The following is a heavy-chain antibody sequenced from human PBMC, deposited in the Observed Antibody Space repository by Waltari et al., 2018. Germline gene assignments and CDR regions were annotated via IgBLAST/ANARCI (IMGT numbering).Heavy chain of an antibody. D-gene: IGHD6-13*01. Sequence: EVQLLESGGGLVQPGGSLRLSCVASGLTLSRYTMSWVRQAPGKGLEWVSSIGGSGSSTYYADSVKGRFTISRDNSKDTLYLQINSLRAEDTAVYYCAKDIAPAGTRYFDYWGQGTLVTVSS. V-gene: IGHV3-23*01. CDR2: IGGSGSST. CDR3: AKDIAPAGTRYFDY. CDR1: GLTLSRYT. J-gene: IGHJ4*02.